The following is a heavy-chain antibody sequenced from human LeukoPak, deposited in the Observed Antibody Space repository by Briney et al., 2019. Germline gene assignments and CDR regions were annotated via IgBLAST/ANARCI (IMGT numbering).Heavy chain of an antibody. Sequence: GASVKVSCKASGYTFTAYYIHWVRQAPGQGLEWMGWISAYNGNTNYAQKLQGRVTMTTDTSTSTAYMELRSLRSDDTAVYYCARDPYSSSWAGPEFQHWGQGTLVTVSS. CDR3: ARDPYSSSWAGPEFQH. D-gene: IGHD6-13*01. CDR2: ISAYNGNT. CDR1: GYTFTAYY. V-gene: IGHV1-18*04. J-gene: IGHJ1*01.